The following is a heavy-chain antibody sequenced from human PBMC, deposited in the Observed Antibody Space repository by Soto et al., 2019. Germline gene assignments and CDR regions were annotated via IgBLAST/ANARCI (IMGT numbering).Heavy chain of an antibody. CDR2: ISGSGGST. J-gene: IGHJ4*02. CDR3: AKGGYCISTACYALFRGRDDH. CDR1: GFIFSSYP. V-gene: IGHV3-23*01. D-gene: IGHD2-2*01. Sequence: GGSLRLSCPVPGFIFSSYPISWVRQAPGKGLEWVSSISGSGGSTYYAYSVKGRFTISRDNSKSTVYLQMDSLRAEDTAVYYCAKGGYCISTACYALFRGRDDHWGQGTLVTVSS.